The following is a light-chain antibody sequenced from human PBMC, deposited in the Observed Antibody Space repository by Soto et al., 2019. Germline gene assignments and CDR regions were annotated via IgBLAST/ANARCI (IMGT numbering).Light chain of an antibody. J-gene: IGKJ1*01. CDR2: GAS. Sequence: EIVLTQSPATLSLSPGARAPLSCRASQSVSSYLAWYQQHPGQAPRLLIYGASTRATGIPARFSGSGSGTEFTLTISSLQSEDFAVYYCQQYNNWPRTFGQGTKVDIK. CDR1: QSVSSY. CDR3: QQYNNWPRT. V-gene: IGKV3-15*01.